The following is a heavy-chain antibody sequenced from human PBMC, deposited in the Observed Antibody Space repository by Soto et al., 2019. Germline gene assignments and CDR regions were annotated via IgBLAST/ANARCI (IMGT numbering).Heavy chain of an antibody. CDR3: AKGGYYGSGSYPVPAEYFQH. D-gene: IGHD3-10*01. CDR1: GFTFSSYA. CDR2: ISGSGGST. V-gene: IGHV3-23*01. Sequence: GGSLRLSCAASGFTFSSYAMSWVRQAPGKGLEWVSAISGSGGSTYYADSVKGRFTISRDNSKKTLYLQMNSLRAEDTAVYYCAKGGYYGSGSYPVPAEYFQHWGQGTLVTVSS. J-gene: IGHJ1*01.